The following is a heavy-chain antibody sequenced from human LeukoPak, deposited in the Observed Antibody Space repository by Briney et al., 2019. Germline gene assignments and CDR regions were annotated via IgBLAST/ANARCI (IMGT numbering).Heavy chain of an antibody. V-gene: IGHV1-69*05. J-gene: IGHJ3*02. CDR3: AGVYYYDSSGYYYVHDAFDI. CDR1: GGTFSSYA. Sequence: ASVKVSCXASGGTFSSYAISWVRQAPGQGLEWMGRIIPIFGTANYAQKFQGRVTITTDESTSTAYMELSSLRSEDTAVYYCAGVYYYDSSGYYYVHDAFDIWGQGTMVTVSS. CDR2: IIPIFGTA. D-gene: IGHD3-22*01.